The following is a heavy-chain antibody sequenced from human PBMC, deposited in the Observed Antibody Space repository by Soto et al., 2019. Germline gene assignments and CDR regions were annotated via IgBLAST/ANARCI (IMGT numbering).Heavy chain of an antibody. J-gene: IGHJ5*02. Sequence: LQLQESGPGLVKPSATLSLNCSVSGGSITSTSYYWGWIRQSPGKGLEWLGNIYFSGTAYSTPSLRSRVPMSIDTSKNQFSLQLNSLTAADTAVYYCARGAPGPITNCYFDLWGQGTLVTVSS. CDR3: ARGAPGPITNCYFDL. D-gene: IGHD2-21*01. CDR2: IYFSGTA. CDR1: GGSITSTSYY. V-gene: IGHV4-39*01.